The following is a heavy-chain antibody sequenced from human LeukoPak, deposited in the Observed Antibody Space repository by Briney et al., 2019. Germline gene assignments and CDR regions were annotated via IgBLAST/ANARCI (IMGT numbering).Heavy chain of an antibody. J-gene: IGHJ4*02. V-gene: IGHV3-7*01. D-gene: IGHD6-6*01. CDR1: GFNYGSHW. CDR2: INQDGGEI. Sequence: QSGGSLTLTCAASGFNYGSHWMSWVRQAPGKGREWGANINQDGGEIYYVDSVRGRFTISRDNAKNSLYLQLNTLRAEDAAVYYCARRYSSSSETDFDYWGQGTLVTVSS. CDR3: ARRYSSSSETDFDY.